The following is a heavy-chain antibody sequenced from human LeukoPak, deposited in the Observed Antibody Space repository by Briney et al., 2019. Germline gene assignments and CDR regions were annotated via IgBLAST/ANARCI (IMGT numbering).Heavy chain of an antibody. D-gene: IGHD4-11*01. J-gene: IGHJ4*02. Sequence: GGSLRLSCAASGFTFSSYAMSWVRQAPGKGLEWVSTISGSGGNTYYADSVKGRFTISRDNSKNTLYLQMDSLRADDTAVYFCGKTDFSISYVGYWGQGTLVTVPS. V-gene: IGHV3-23*01. CDR2: ISGSGGNT. CDR1: GFTFSSYA. CDR3: GKTDFSISYVGY.